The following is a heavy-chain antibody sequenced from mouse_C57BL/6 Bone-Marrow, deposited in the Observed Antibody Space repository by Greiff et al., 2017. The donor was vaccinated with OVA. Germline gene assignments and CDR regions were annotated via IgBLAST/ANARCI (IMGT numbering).Heavy chain of an antibody. CDR3: ARHYYGSRDYAMDY. CDR2: ISNGGGST. V-gene: IGHV5-12*01. CDR1: GFTFSDYY. D-gene: IGHD1-1*01. J-gene: IGHJ4*01. Sequence: EVKVVESGGGLVQPGGSLKLSCAASGFTFSDYYMYWVRQTPEKRLEWVAYISNGGGSTYYPDTVKGRFTISSDSAKNTLYLQMGRLKSEDTTMYYCARHYYGSRDYAMDYWGQGTSVTVSS.